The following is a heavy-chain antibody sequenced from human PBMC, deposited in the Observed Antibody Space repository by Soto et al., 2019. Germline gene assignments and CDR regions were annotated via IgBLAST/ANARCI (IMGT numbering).Heavy chain of an antibody. CDR3: ANPWELGNGAFDI. CDR1: GFTFSSYA. D-gene: IGHD7-27*01. J-gene: IGHJ3*02. CDR2: ISGSGGST. Sequence: GGSLRLSCAASGFTFSSYAMSWVRQAPGKGLEWVSAISGSGGSTYYADSVKGRFTISRDNSKNTLYLQMNSLRAEDTAVYYCANPWELGNGAFDIWGQGTMVTVSS. V-gene: IGHV3-23*01.